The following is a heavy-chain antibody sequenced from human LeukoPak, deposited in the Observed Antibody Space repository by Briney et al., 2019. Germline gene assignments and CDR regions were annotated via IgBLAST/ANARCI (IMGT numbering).Heavy chain of an antibody. CDR3: ARVGPFGEFFYYYYYMDV. CDR2: IYTSGST. D-gene: IGHD3-10*01. Sequence: SETLSLTCTVSGGSISSGSYYWSWIRQPAGKGLEWIGRIYTSGSTNYNPSLKSRVTISVDTSKNQFSLKLSSVTAADTAVYYCARVGPFGEFFYYYYYMDVWGKGTTVTISS. CDR1: GGSISSGSYY. V-gene: IGHV4-61*02. J-gene: IGHJ6*03.